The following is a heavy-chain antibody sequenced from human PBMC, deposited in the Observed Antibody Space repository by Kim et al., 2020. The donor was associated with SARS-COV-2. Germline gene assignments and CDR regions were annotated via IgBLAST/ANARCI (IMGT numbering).Heavy chain of an antibody. J-gene: IGHJ3*02. V-gene: IGHV3-7*01. D-gene: IGHD2-21*02. CDR2: IETDGREK. CDR3: ARTLNSDCDI. CDR1: RFSFSDYW. Sequence: GGSLRLSCAASRFSFSDYWMSWVRQAPGKGLQWVASIETDGREKYYLDFVKGRFTISRENGKNSLYLEMNSLRAEDTAVYHCARTLNSDCDIW.